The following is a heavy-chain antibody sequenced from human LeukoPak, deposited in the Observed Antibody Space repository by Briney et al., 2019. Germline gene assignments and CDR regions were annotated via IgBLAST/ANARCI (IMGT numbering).Heavy chain of an antibody. V-gene: IGHV1-69*05. Sequence: SVKVSCKASGGTFSSYAISWVRQAPGQGLEWMGGIIPIFGTANYAQKFQGRVTITKDESTSTAYMELSTLRSEDTAVYYCARSTYYDFWSGYYFSSYYYYYMDVWGKGTTVTVSS. CDR1: GGTFSSYA. D-gene: IGHD3-3*01. CDR2: IIPIFGTA. CDR3: ARSTYYDFWSGYYFSSYYYYYMDV. J-gene: IGHJ6*03.